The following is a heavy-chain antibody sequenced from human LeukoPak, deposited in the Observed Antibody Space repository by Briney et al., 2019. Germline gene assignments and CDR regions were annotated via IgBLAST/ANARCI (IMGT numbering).Heavy chain of an antibody. Sequence: ASVKVSCKASGYTFTGYYMHWVRQAPGQGLEWMGWINPNSGNTNYAQKLQGRVTMTTDTSTSTAYMELRSLRSDDTAVYYCARDHGSGWYDYWGQGTLVTVSS. V-gene: IGHV1-18*04. CDR1: GYTFTGYY. D-gene: IGHD6-19*01. CDR3: ARDHGSGWYDY. CDR2: INPNSGNT. J-gene: IGHJ4*02.